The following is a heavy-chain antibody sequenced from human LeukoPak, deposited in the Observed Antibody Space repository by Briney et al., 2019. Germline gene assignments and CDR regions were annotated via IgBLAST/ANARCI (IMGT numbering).Heavy chain of an antibody. J-gene: IGHJ3*02. Sequence: SETLSLTCIVSGGSISSYYWSWIRQPPGKGLEWIGYIYYSGSTNYNPSLKSRVTISVDTSKNQFSLKLSSVTAADTAVYYCARWRVPSMRDAFDIWGQGTMVTASS. V-gene: IGHV4-59*01. D-gene: IGHD3-3*01. CDR2: IYYSGST. CDR3: ARWRVPSMRDAFDI. CDR1: GGSISSYY.